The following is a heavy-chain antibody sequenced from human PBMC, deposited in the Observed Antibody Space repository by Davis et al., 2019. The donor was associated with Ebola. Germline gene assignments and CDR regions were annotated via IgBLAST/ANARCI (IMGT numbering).Heavy chain of an antibody. J-gene: IGHJ4*02. V-gene: IGHV4-34*01. D-gene: IGHD2-15*01. CDR3: ARGYCSGGSCYRPFDY. Sequence: PSETLSLTCAVYGGSFSGYYWSWIRQPPGKGLEWIGEINHSGSTNYNPSLKSRVTISVDTSKNQFSLKLSSVTAADTAVYYCARGYCSGGSCYRPFDYWGQGTLVTVSS. CDR2: INHSGST. CDR1: GGSFSGYY.